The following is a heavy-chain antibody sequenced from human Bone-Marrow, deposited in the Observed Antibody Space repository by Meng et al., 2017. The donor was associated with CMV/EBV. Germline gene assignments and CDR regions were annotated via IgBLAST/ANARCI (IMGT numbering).Heavy chain of an antibody. D-gene: IGHD2-2*01. CDR1: GGYISSGDYY. CDR3: ARVDGYCSSTSCYGRFDP. V-gene: IGHV4-30-4*08. Sequence: SETLSLTCTLSGGYISSGDYYWGWIRQPPGKGLEWIGYIYYHGITYYNPSLKSRVTISVDTSMNQFPLKLSSVTAADTAVYYCARVDGYCSSTSCYGRFDPCGQGTLVTVSS. CDR2: IYYHGIT. J-gene: IGHJ5*02.